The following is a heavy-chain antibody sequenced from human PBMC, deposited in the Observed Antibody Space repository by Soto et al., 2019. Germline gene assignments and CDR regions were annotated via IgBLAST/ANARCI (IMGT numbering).Heavy chain of an antibody. CDR1: GYTLTELS. Sequence: ASVKVSCKLSGYTLTELSMHWVRQSPGKGLEWIGGFDPEAGKTIYAQKFQGRVTLTEDTSTNTAYLELSSLRSEDTAVYYCASPYVTLDDLSVTDYSGQGTLVTVSS. D-gene: IGHD3-10*02. J-gene: IGHJ4*02. V-gene: IGHV1-24*01. CDR3: ASPYVTLDDLSVTDY. CDR2: FDPEAGKT.